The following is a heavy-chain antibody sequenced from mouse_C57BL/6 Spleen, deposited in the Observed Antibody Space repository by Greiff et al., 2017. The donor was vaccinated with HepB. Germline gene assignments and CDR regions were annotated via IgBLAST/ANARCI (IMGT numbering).Heavy chain of an antibody. CDR1: GYAFSSSW. CDR3: ADLLQGAMDY. CDR2: IYPGDGDT. J-gene: IGHJ4*01. Sequence: QVQLQQSGPELVKPGASVKISCKASGYAFSSSWMNWVKQRPGKGLEWIGRIYPGDGDTNYNGKFKGKATLTADKSSSTAYMQLSSLTSEDSAVYFCADLLQGAMDYWGQGTSVTVSS. V-gene: IGHV1-82*01. D-gene: IGHD1-1*01.